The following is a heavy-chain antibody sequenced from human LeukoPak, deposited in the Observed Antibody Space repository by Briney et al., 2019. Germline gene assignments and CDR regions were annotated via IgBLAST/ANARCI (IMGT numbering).Heavy chain of an antibody. CDR1: GGTFSSYA. D-gene: IGHD4-17*01. V-gene: IGHV1-69*05. CDR2: IIPIFGTA. Sequence: SVKVSCKASGGTFSSYAISWVRQAPGQGLEWMGRIIPIFGTANYAQKFQGRVTITTDESTSTAYMELSSLRSEDTAVYYCATSRTSYGVGFDYWGQGTPGTVSS. J-gene: IGHJ4*02. CDR3: ATSRTSYGVGFDY.